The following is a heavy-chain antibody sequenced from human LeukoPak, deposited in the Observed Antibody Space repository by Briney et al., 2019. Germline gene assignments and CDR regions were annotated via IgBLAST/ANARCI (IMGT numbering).Heavy chain of an antibody. D-gene: IGHD5-18*01. J-gene: IGHJ1*01. CDR2: KLYDGSNK. V-gene: IGHV3-30*18. CDR3: AKDGRSGYSYGTNPEPIEH. CDR1: GFTFSSYD. Sequence: GGSLRLSCAASGFTFSSYDVHWVRQAPGKGLEWVAFKLYDGSNKYYADSMRGRYTISRDNSKNTLYLQMNSLRAEDTAVYYCAKDGRSGYSYGTNPEPIEHWGQGTLVTVSS.